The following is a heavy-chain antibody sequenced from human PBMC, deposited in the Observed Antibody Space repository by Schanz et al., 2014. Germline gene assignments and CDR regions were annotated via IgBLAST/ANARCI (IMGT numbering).Heavy chain of an antibody. CDR2: ISGSGGST. V-gene: IGHV3-23*01. Sequence: EVQLLESGGGLVKPGGSLRLSCATSGFTLNNAWMNWVRQAPGKGLEWVSAISGSGGSTYYADSVRGRFTISRDNAENTLYLQMNSLRAEDTAVYYCAKGRFGELSAFDIWGQGTMVTVSS. CDR3: AKGRFGELSAFDI. D-gene: IGHD3-10*01. J-gene: IGHJ3*02. CDR1: GFTLNNAW.